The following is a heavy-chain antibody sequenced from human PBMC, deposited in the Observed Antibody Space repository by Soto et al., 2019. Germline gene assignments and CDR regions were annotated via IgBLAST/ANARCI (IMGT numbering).Heavy chain of an antibody. Sequence: SVKVSCKASGGTFSPYTINWVRQAPGQGLEWMGRITPFHGVTNYAQKFQARVTITADKSTSTAYMELSGLRFEDTAMYYCTTRTRYSSGWGQGTMVTVSS. J-gene: IGHJ3*01. CDR3: TTRTRYSSG. CDR1: GGTFSPYT. D-gene: IGHD6-19*01. CDR2: ITPFHGVT. V-gene: IGHV1-69*02.